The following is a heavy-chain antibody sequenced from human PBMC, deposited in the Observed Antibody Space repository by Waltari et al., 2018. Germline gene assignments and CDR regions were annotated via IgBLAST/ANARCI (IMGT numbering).Heavy chain of an antibody. J-gene: IGHJ6*03. V-gene: IGHV3-23*04. CDR2: ISDDGQTS. Sequence: EARLEESGGGLEQPGKSLRLSCSASGFQFSTYAMTWVRQAPGTGLEWVSSISDDGQTSFYADSVKGRCIISRDNSKSTLFLHLNSLRGDDTARYYCAKGIRATATYFYMDVWGKGTTVTVSS. D-gene: IGHD3-10*01. CDR1: GFQFSTYA. CDR3: AKGIRATATYFYMDV.